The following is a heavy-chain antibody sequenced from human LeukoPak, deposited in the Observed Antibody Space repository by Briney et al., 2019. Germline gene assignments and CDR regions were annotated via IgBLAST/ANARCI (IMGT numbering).Heavy chain of an antibody. D-gene: IGHD3-10*01. CDR3: AKDYYGSGSPLPGYFQH. CDR1: GFTFDDYA. V-gene: IGHV3-9*01. Sequence: GRSLRLSCAASGFTFDDYAMHWVRQAPGKGLEWVSGISWNSGSIGYADSVKGRFTISRDNAKNSLYLQMNSLRAEDTALYYCAKDYYGSGSPLPGYFQHWGQGTLVTVSS. CDR2: ISWNSGSI. J-gene: IGHJ1*01.